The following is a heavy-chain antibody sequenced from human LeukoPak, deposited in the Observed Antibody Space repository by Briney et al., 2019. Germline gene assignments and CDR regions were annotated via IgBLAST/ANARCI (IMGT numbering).Heavy chain of an antibody. CDR2: IYTSGST. Sequence: SETLSLTCTVSGGSISSGSYYWSWIRQPAGKGLEWIGRIYTSGSTNYNPSLKNRVTISVDTSKNQFSLKLSSVTAADAAVYYCARDLEWYYYYMDVWGKGTTVTVSS. D-gene: IGHD3-3*01. CDR3: ARDLEWYYYYMDV. J-gene: IGHJ6*03. V-gene: IGHV4-61*02. CDR1: GGSISSGSYY.